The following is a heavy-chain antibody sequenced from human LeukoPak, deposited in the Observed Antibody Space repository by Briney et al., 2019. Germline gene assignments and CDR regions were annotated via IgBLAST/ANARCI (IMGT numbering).Heavy chain of an antibody. Sequence: GGSLRLSCAASGFTFSSYAMGWVRQTPGRGLEWVSTISGSGAGTYYPDSVKGRFTISRDNSKNTLYLQMNSLRAEDTAIYYCAKDIYGGENSGYWGQGTLVTVSS. CDR1: GFTFSSYA. CDR2: ISGSGAGT. J-gene: IGHJ4*02. D-gene: IGHD4-23*01. CDR3: AKDIYGGENSGY. V-gene: IGHV3-23*01.